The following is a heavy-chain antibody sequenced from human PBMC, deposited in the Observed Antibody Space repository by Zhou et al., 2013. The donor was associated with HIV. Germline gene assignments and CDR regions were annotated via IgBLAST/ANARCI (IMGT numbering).Heavy chain of an antibody. CDR1: GGSVSNYY. CDR2: IFTSEST. Sequence: QVQLQESGPGLVKPSETLSLTCTVSGGSVSNYYWSWIRQPPGKGLEWIGYIFTSESTNYNPSLKSRVTISVDTSKNQFSLNLSSVTAADTAVYYCARRPYPQLLKYYFDYVGQEPWSPSPQ. D-gene: IGHD2-2*01. J-gene: IGHJ4*01. CDR3: ARRPYPQLLKYYFDY. V-gene: IGHV4-4*09.